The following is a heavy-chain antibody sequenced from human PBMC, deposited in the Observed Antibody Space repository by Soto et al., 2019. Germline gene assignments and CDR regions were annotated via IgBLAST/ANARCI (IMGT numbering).Heavy chain of an antibody. CDR1: GFTFSDFA. Sequence: PGGSLRLSCLASGFTFSDFAMTWVRHVPGRGLEWVASLDGAGGSTYYAESVRGRFSISRDNSQNTLFLQMKRLTVDDTAIYYCAAPRDEYGSGVSWFTYGMDIWGQGTTVIVSS. CDR3: AAPRDEYGSGVSWFTYGMDI. J-gene: IGHJ6*02. D-gene: IGHD3-10*01. V-gene: IGHV3-23*01. CDR2: LDGAGGST.